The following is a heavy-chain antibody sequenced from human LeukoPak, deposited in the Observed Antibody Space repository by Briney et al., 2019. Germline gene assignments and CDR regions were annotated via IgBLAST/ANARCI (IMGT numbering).Heavy chain of an antibody. CDR3: ARTPYLQMTTVTTGAFDI. J-gene: IGHJ3*02. CDR2: ITPMFGTA. Sequence: SVKVSCKASGGTFNNYAISWVRQAPGQGLEWMGDITPMFGTANYAQKFQGRVTITADESTSTAYMELSSLRSEDTAVYYCARTPYLQMTTVTTGAFDIWGQGTMVTVSS. CDR1: GGTFNNYA. D-gene: IGHD4-17*01. V-gene: IGHV1-69*13.